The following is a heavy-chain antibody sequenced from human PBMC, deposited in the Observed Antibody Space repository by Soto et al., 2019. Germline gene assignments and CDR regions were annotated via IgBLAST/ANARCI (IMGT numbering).Heavy chain of an antibody. CDR3: ARGRSGDNVDS. J-gene: IGHJ4*02. CDR2: IYDGGRT. V-gene: IGHV4-30-4*01. Sequence: QVQLQESGPGLVKPSQTLSLTCTVSGGSISTVDYWWSWIRQSPDMGLEWIGHIYDGGRTYNTPSLGSPVTKSVDTAKSQLSLTLASVSAADTAVYYCARGRSGDNVDSWGQGTLVTVSS. D-gene: IGHD7-27*01. CDR1: GGSISTVDYW.